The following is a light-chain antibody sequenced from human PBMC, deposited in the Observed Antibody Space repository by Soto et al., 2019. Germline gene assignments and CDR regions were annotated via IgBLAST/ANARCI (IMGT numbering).Light chain of an antibody. CDR2: GAS. CDR3: HLYDHAPLYT. J-gene: IGKJ2*01. CDR1: QSVDSNY. V-gene: IGKV3-20*01. Sequence: EIVLTQSPDTLSLSPGERATLSCRASQSVDSNYLAWYQQKAGEAPRLLIFGASSRAADIPDRFSGSGSGTAFTLTISRLEPDDFSVYYCHLYDHAPLYTFGQGTKLEIK.